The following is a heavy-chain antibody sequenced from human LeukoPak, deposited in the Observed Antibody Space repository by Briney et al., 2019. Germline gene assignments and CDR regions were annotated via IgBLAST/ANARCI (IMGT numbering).Heavy chain of an antibody. V-gene: IGHV3-7*01. CDR3: AREEI. CDR2: INQDGTEK. CDR1: GFTLSVYW. J-gene: IGHJ4*02. Sequence: PGGSLRLSCAASGFTLSVYWMSWVRQAPGKGLEWVASINQDGTEKYYVDSVKGRFTISRDNAKNSLYLQVNSLRAEDTAVYYCAREEIWGQGTLVTVSS.